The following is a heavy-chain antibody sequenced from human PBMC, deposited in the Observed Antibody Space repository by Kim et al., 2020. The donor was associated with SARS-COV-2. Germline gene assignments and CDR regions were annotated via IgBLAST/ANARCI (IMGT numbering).Heavy chain of an antibody. CDR1: GGSFSDYH. Sequence: SQTLSLTRAVYGGSFSDYHWSWIRQPPGKGLEWIAEINHIGTTNYNPSLKSRVTISVDTSKNLFSLKLTSVAAADTAIYYCARAAFTIVRGITINQRVAF. J-gene: IGHJ3*01. CDR3: ARAAFTIVRGITINQRVAF. V-gene: IGHV4-34*01. D-gene: IGHD3-10*01. CDR2: INHIGTT.